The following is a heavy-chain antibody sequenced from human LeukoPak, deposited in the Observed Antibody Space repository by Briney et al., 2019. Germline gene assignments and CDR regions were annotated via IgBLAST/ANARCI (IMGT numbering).Heavy chain of an antibody. D-gene: IGHD3-22*01. CDR1: GFTFSSYS. J-gene: IGHJ4*02. CDR2: ISSSSSPI. Sequence: GGSLRLSCAASGFTFSSYSMNWVRQAPGKGLEWVSYISSSSSPIYYADSVKGRFTISRDNAKISLYLQMNSLRAEDTAVYYCAKDYYDSSGYYYHDYWGQGTLVTVSS. CDR3: AKDYYDSSGYYYHDY. V-gene: IGHV3-48*01.